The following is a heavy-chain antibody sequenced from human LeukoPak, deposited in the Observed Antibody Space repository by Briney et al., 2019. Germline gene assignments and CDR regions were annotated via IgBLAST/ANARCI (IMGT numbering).Heavy chain of an antibody. Sequence: GASVKVSCKASGYTFTSYDISWVRPATGQGLEWMGWMNPNSGNAGYAQRFQGRVTMTRNNSISTAYMELTSLRSEDTAVYYCGRPLQRGSWTQRALDYWGQGTLVTVSS. V-gene: IGHV1-8*01. D-gene: IGHD3-10*01. CDR2: MNPNSGNA. CDR1: GYTFTSYD. CDR3: GRPLQRGSWTQRALDY. J-gene: IGHJ4*02.